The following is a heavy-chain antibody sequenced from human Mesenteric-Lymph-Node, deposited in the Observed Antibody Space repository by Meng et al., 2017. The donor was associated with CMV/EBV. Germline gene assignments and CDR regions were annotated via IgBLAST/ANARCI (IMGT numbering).Heavy chain of an antibody. CDR2: IYSGGST. CDR3: AKGGYCSSTSCYPSLAAFDI. J-gene: IGHJ3*02. Sequence: GESLKISCAASGFTVSSNYMSWVRQAPGKGLEWVSVIYSGGSTYYADSVKGRFTISRDNSKNTLYLQMNSLRAEDTAVYYCAKGGYCSSTSCYPSLAAFDIWGQGTMVTVSS. V-gene: IGHV3-53*01. D-gene: IGHD2-2*01. CDR1: GFTVSSNY.